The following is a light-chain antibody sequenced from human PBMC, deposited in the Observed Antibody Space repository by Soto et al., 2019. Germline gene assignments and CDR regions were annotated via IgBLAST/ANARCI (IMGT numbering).Light chain of an antibody. CDR2: KAS. CDR3: QHYASFSGT. CDR1: QSISNW. J-gene: IGKJ1*01. V-gene: IGKV1-5*03. Sequence: DTQMTQFPSTLAXXVXXXXTXXXWASQSISNWVAWYQLKSGKAPNLLIYKASTLETGVPSRFSGSGSGTEFTLTISTLQPDDFATYYCQHYASFSGTFGQGTKVDI.